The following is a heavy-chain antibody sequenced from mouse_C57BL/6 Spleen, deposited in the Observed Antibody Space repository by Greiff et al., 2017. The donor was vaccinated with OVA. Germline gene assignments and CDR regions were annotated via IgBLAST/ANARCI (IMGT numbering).Heavy chain of an antibody. V-gene: IGHV14-3*01. D-gene: IGHD1-1*01. CDR1: GFNIKNTY. J-gene: IGHJ2*01. CDR3: ARDYYGSSSFDY. Sequence: VQLKESVAELVRPGASVKLSCTASGFNIKNTYMHWVKQRPEQGLGWIGRIDPANGNTKYAPKFQGKATITADTSSNTAYLQLSSLTSEDTAIYYCARDYYGSSSFDYWGQGTTLTVSS. CDR2: IDPANGNT.